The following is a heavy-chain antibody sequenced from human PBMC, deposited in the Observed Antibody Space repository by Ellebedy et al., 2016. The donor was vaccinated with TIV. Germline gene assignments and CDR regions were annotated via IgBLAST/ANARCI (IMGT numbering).Heavy chain of an antibody. CDR3: AREMGVVVPAAIGLGYFDY. CDR2: IIPIFGTA. CDR1: GYSFTGYY. D-gene: IGHD2-2*01. V-gene: IGHV1-69*13. J-gene: IGHJ4*02. Sequence: AASVKVSCKASGYSFTGYYIHWARQAPGQGLEWMGGIIPIFGTANYAQKFQGRVTITADESTSTAYMELSSLRSEDTAVYYCAREMGVVVPAAIGLGYFDYWGQGTLVTVSS.